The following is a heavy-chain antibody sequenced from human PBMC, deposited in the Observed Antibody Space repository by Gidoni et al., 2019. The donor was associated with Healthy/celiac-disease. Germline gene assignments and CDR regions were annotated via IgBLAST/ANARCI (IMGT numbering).Heavy chain of an antibody. V-gene: IGHV3-23*01. Sequence: EVPLLESGGGLVQPGGSLRLSCAASGFTFSSYAMSWVRQAPGKGLEWVSAISGSGGSTYYADSVKGRFTISRDNSKNTLYLQMNSLRAEDTAVYYCAKDGLYYYDSSGYDFDYWGQGTLVTVSS. CDR2: ISGSGGST. CDR1: GFTFSSYA. D-gene: IGHD3-22*01. CDR3: AKDGLYYYDSSGYDFDY. J-gene: IGHJ4*02.